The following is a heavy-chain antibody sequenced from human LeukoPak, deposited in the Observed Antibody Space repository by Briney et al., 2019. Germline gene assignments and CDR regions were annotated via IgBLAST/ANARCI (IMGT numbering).Heavy chain of an antibody. Sequence: PSETLSLTCTVSGGSISSGSYYWSWIRQPAGKGLEWIGRIYTSGSTNYNPSLKSRVTISVDTSKNQFSLKLSSVTAADTAVYYCARHGGQRSNWAFDYWGQGTLVTVSS. CDR3: ARHGGQRSNWAFDY. CDR2: IYTSGST. J-gene: IGHJ4*02. V-gene: IGHV4-61*02. D-gene: IGHD1-1*01. CDR1: GGSISSGSYY.